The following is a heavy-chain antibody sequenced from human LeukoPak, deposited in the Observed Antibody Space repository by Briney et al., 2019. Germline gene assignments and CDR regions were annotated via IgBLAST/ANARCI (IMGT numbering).Heavy chain of an antibody. CDR1: GVSISSSADY. CDR2: IYYSGRT. Sequence: SETLSLTCSVSGVSISSSADYWGWIRQPPGKGLEWIGNIYYSGRTYYNPSLESRITISVDTSKNQFSLKLNSETAADTAIYYCARQLYSGSYPSWGQGALVTVSS. D-gene: IGHD1-26*01. V-gene: IGHV4-39*01. J-gene: IGHJ5*02. CDR3: ARQLYSGSYPS.